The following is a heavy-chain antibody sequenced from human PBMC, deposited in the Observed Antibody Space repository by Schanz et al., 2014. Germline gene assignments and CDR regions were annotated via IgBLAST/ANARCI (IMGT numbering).Heavy chain of an antibody. CDR3: ARGGGPEDVFDI. D-gene: IGHD5-12*01. Sequence: QVQLVQSGAEVKKPGASVRVSCKVSGYAFTTYGISWVRQAPGQGLEWMGRIIPIHGIVNYAQRFQDRVRITADKSTSTAYMELSSLRSDDTAVYYCARGGGPEDVFDIWGQGTMVTVSS. CDR2: IIPIHGIV. J-gene: IGHJ3*02. V-gene: IGHV1-69*04. CDR1: GYAFTTYG.